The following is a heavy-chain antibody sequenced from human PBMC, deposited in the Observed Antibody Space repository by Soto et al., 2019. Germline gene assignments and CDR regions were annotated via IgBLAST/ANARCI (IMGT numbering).Heavy chain of an antibody. CDR3: ARAYDIVTGYSP. V-gene: IGHV4-31*03. CDR2: IYYSGSA. J-gene: IGHJ4*02. CDR1: AGSICRGGYY. D-gene: IGHD3-9*01. Sequence: SSETLSLTCTFSAGSICRGGYYWCWIRQHPGKGLAWIGYIYYSGSAYYNPSLKRRVTIAVYTSKNQFSLKLSSVTAADTAVYDCARAYDIVTGYSPWGQGTLVTGSS.